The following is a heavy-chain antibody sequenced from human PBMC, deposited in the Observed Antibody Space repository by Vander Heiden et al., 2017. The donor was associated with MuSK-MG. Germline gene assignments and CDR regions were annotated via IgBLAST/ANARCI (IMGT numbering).Heavy chain of an antibody. Sequence: EVQLVESGGGLVQHGGALRLSCAASGFTFSSYSMNWVRQAPGKGLEWVSYISSTSSSIYYADSVKGRFTISRDDAKNSLYLQMNSLRDEDTAVYYCARGGGTGVTRFDYWGQGTLVTVSS. CDR2: ISSTSSSI. J-gene: IGHJ4*02. D-gene: IGHD1-26*01. CDR3: ARGGGTGVTRFDY. CDR1: GFTFSSYS. V-gene: IGHV3-48*02.